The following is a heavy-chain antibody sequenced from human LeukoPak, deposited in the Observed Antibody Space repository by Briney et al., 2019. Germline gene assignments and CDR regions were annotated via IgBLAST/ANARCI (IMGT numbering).Heavy chain of an antibody. CDR2: ISGSGGST. V-gene: IGHV3-23*01. D-gene: IGHD3-10*01. CDR1: GFTFSSYA. CDR3: AKTQTYYYGSGTPYYFDY. Sequence: GGSLRLSCAASGFTFSSYAMSWVRQAPGKGLEWVSAISGSGGSTYYADSVKGRFTISRDNSKNTLYLQMNSRRAEDTAVYYCAKTQTYYYGSGTPYYFDYWGQGTLVTVSS. J-gene: IGHJ4*02.